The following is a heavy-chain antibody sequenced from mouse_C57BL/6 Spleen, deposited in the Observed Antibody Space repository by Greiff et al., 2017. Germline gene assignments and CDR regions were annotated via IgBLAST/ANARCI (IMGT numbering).Heavy chain of an antibody. CDR1: GYAFTNYL. CDR2: INPGSGGT. V-gene: IGHV1-54*01. D-gene: IGHD2-4*01. J-gene: IGHJ4*01. Sequence: VQLQESGAELVRPGTSVTVSCKASGYAFTNYLIEWVKQRPGQGLEWIGVINPGSGGTNYNEKFKGKATLTADKSSSTAYMQLSSLTSEDSAVYVCARSIYYDYDDYAMDYWGQGTSVTVSS. CDR3: ARSIYYDYDDYAMDY.